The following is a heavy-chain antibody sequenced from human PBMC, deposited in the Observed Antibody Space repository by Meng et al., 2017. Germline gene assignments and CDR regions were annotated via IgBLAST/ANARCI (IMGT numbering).Heavy chain of an antibody. CDR2: ISSSGSTT. CDR3: ARGGYDSSCPSYFDY. J-gene: IGHJ4*02. D-gene: IGHD3-22*01. Sequence: SLKLSCAASGFTFSDYYMSWIRQTPGQRLECASYISSSGSTTYYADSVKGRLTISRDNAKNAQYLELNSLRAEDTAVYHCARGGYDSSCPSYFDYWGQGTLVTVSS. V-gene: IGHV3-11*04. CDR1: GFTFSDYY.